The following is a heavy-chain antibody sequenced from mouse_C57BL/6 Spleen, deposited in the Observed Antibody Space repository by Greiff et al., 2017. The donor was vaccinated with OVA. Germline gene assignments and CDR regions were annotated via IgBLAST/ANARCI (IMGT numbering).Heavy chain of an antibody. J-gene: IGHJ2*01. D-gene: IGHD3-2*02. V-gene: IGHV1-82*01. Sequence: QVQLQQSGPELVKPGASVKISCKASGYAFSSSWMNWVKQRPGKGLEWIGRIYPGDGDTNYNGKFKGKATLTADKSSSTAYMQLSSLTSEDSAVYFCARGAQATRFDYWGQGTTLTVSS. CDR1: GYAFSSSW. CDR3: ARGAQATRFDY. CDR2: IYPGDGDT.